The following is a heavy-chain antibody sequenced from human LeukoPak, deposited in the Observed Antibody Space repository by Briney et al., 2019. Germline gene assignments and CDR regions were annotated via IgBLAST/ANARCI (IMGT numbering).Heavy chain of an antibody. J-gene: IGHJ6*02. D-gene: IGHD6-19*01. CDR2: IYSGTTT. CDR3: ANGAVAGTRGWYYGMDV. CDR1: GFSVGDKY. V-gene: IGHV3-53*01. Sequence: GGSLRLSCAPSGFSVGDKYMAWVRQAPGKGLEWVSVIYSGTTTYYADSVKGRFTISRDNSKNTLYLQMNSLRAEDTAVYYCANGAVAGTRGWYYGMDVWGQGTTVTVSS.